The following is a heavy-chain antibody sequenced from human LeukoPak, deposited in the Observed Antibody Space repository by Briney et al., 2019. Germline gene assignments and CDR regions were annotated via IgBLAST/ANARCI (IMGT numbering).Heavy chain of an antibody. CDR3: AGEIFYYDSSGYQGYFDY. V-gene: IGHV4-59*01. Sequence: SETLSLTCTVSGGSISSYYWSWIRQPPGKGLEWIGYIYYSGSTNYNPSLKSRITISVDTSMNQFSLKLSSVTAADTAVYYCAGEIFYYDSSGYQGYFDYWGQGTLVTVSS. J-gene: IGHJ4*02. D-gene: IGHD3-22*01. CDR1: GGSISSYY. CDR2: IYYSGST.